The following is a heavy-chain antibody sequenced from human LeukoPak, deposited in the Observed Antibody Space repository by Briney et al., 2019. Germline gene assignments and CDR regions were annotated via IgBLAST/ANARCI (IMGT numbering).Heavy chain of an antibody. CDR3: ARRSAAKDAFDI. V-gene: IGHV3-74*01. CDR2: IDSDGSTT. CDR1: GFTFSSYW. J-gene: IGHJ3*02. D-gene: IGHD6-25*01. Sequence: GGSLRLSCAASGFTFSSYWMHWVRQAPGKGLVWVSRIDSDGSTTSYADSVKGRFTISRDNAKNTLYLQMNSLRAEDTAVYYCARRSAAKDAFDIWGQGTMVTVSS.